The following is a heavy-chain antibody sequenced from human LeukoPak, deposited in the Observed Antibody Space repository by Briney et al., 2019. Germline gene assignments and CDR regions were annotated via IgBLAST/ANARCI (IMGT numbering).Heavy chain of an antibody. CDR1: GFIFSSYG. CDR3: ARDQEGVFDF. V-gene: IGHV3-30*02. D-gene: IGHD3-16*01. Sequence: PGGSLRLSCAASGFIFSSYGMHWVRQAPDKGLEWLAFIRYDGTNTYYADSVKGRFTISRDNSKNTLSLQMNSLRPEGTGVYYCARDQEGVFDFWGQGALVTVSS. J-gene: IGHJ4*02. CDR2: IRYDGTNT.